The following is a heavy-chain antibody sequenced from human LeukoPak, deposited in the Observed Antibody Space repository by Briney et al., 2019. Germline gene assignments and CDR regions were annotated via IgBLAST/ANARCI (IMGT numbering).Heavy chain of an antibody. J-gene: IGHJ6*03. D-gene: IGHD3-10*01. CDR3: ARGSRGPSTYYYYYYMDV. CDR1: GFTFSDYY. Sequence: GGSLRLSCAASGFTFSDYYMSWIRQAPGKGLEWVSYISSSGSTIYYADSVKGRFTISRDNAKNSLYLQMNSLRAEDTAVYYCARGSRGPSTYYYYYYMDVWGKGTTVTVSS. V-gene: IGHV3-11*04. CDR2: ISSSGSTI.